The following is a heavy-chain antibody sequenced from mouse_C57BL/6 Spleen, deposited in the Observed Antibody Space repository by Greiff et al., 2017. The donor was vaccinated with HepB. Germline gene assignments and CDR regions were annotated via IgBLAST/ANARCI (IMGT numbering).Heavy chain of an antibody. J-gene: IGHJ2*01. D-gene: IGHD4-1*01. CDR3: ASPNWAFDY. CDR2: IYPGDGDT. V-gene: IGHV1-82*01. CDR1: GYAFSSSW. Sequence: VKLMESGPELVKPGASVKISCKASGYAFSSSWMNWVKQRPGKGLEWIGRIYPGDGDTNYNGKFKGKATLTADKSSSTAYMQLSSLTSEDSAVYFCASPNWAFDYWGQGTTLTVSS.